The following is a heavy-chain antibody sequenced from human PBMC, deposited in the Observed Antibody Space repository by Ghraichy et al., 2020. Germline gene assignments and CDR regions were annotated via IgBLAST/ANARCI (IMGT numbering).Heavy chain of an antibody. CDR3: ARVVLDYYDSSGYSTSVYYFDY. J-gene: IGHJ4*02. D-gene: IGHD3-22*01. CDR2: INHSGST. Sequence: SETLSLTCAVYGGSFSGYYWSWIRQPPGKGLEWIGEINHSGSTNYNPSLKSRVTISVDTSKNQFSLKLSSVTAADTAVYYCARVVLDYYDSSGYSTSVYYFDYWGQGTLVTVSS. V-gene: IGHV4-34*01. CDR1: GGSFSGYY.